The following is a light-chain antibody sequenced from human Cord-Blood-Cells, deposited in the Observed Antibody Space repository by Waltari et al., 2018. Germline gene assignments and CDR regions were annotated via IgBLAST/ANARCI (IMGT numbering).Light chain of an antibody. CDR2: DAS. CDR1: QDISNY. V-gene: IGKV1-33*01. Sequence: DIQMTQSPSSLSASVGDRVTITCHASQDISNYLNWYQQKPGKAPKLLIYDASNLETGVPSRFSGSGSGTDFTFTISSLQPEDIATYYCQQYDNLFAWTFGQGTKVEIK. J-gene: IGKJ1*01. CDR3: QQYDNLFAWT.